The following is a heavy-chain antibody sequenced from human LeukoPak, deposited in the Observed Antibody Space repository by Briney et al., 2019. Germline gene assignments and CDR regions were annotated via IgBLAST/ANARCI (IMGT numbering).Heavy chain of an antibody. D-gene: IGHD4-23*01. Sequence: SETLSLTCTVSGGSISSSSYYWGWIRQPPGKGLEWIGSIYYSGSTYYNPSLKSRVTISVDTSKNQFSLKLSSVTAADTAVYYCASYGGNPEGGYWGQGTLVTVSS. CDR1: GGSISSSSYY. J-gene: IGHJ4*02. V-gene: IGHV4-39*07. CDR3: ASYGGNPEGGY. CDR2: IYYSGST.